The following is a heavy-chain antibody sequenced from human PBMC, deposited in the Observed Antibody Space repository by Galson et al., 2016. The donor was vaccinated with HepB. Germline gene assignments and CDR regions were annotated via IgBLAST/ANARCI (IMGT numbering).Heavy chain of an antibody. Sequence: SLRLSCAASGFIFSRYGVAWVRQAPGKGLEWVSIISADGGSTHYADSLKGRFTISRDNAKNTLYLQMNSLRAEDTAVYFCVKGGSGGGYYSFDYWGQGALVTVSS. D-gene: IGHD6-19*01. CDR1: GFIFSRYG. CDR3: VKGGSGGGYYSFDY. CDR2: ISADGGST. J-gene: IGHJ4*02. V-gene: IGHV3-23*01.